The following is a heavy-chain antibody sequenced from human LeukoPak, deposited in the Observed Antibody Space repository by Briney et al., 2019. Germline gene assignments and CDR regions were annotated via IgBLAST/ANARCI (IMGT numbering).Heavy chain of an antibody. CDR2: ISSSSSYI. J-gene: IGHJ3*02. V-gene: IGHV3-21*01. CDR1: GFTFSSYS. Sequence: GGSLRLSCAASGFTFSSYSMNWVRQAPGKGLEWVSSISSSSSYIYYADSVKGRFTISRDNAKNSLYLQMNSLRAEDTAVYYCARDGIRAGYLYGDTIDAFDIWGQGTMVTVSS. CDR3: ARDGIRAGYLYGDTIDAFDI. D-gene: IGHD4-17*01.